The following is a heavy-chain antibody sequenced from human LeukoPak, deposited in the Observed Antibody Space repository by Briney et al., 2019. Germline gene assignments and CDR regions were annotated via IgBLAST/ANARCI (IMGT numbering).Heavy chain of an antibody. V-gene: IGHV3-9*01. J-gene: IGHJ4*02. CDR2: ISWNSGSI. CDR1: GFTFDDYA. CDR3: AKDGDYYGSGVDY. Sequence: AGGSLRLSCAASGFTFDDYAMHWVRPAPGKGLVWVSGISWNSGSIGYADSVKGRFTISRDNAKNSLYLQMNSLRAEDTALYYCAKDGDYYGSGVDYWGQGTLVTVSS. D-gene: IGHD3-10*01.